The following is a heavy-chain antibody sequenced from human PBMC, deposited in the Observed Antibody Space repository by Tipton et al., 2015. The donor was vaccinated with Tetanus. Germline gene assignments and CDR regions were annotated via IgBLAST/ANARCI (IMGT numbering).Heavy chain of an antibody. Sequence: SGFIFSSYGIHWVRQAPGKGLEWVAVSWCDGTDKYYGDSVKGRFTMSRDNSKNTLYLQMNSLRAEDTAVYYCAREADCSGGSCFSGDFDNWGQGTQVTVSS. CDR2: SWCDGTDK. J-gene: IGHJ4*02. D-gene: IGHD2-15*01. V-gene: IGHV3-33*01. CDR3: AREADCSGGSCFSGDFDN. CDR1: GFIFSSYG.